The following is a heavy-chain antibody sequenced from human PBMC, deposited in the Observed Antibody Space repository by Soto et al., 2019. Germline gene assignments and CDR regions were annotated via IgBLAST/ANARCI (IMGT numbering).Heavy chain of an antibody. Sequence: QLQLQDSGSGLVKPSQTLSLTCAVSGGSISSGGYSWSWIRQPPGKGLEWIGYIYHSGSTYYNPSLKSRVTISVDRSKNQFSLKLSSVTAADTAVYYCARAHYGDYGYGVDVWGQGTTVTVSS. CDR1: GGSISSGGYS. V-gene: IGHV4-30-2*01. CDR2: IYHSGST. CDR3: ARAHYGDYGYGVDV. D-gene: IGHD4-17*01. J-gene: IGHJ6*01.